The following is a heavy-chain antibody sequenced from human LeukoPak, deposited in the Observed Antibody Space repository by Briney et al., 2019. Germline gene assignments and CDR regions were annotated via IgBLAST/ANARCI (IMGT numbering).Heavy chain of an antibody. J-gene: IGHJ4*02. CDR1: GFTFSSYS. CDR3: ARDYSGSSQTTPLRY. V-gene: IGHV3-48*02. Sequence: GGSLRLSCAASGFTFSSYSMNWVRQAPGKGLEWVSYISGSSTAIYYADSVKGRFTISRDNAKNSLYLQMNNLRDEDTAVYYCARDYSGSSQTTPLRYWGQGTLVTVSS. D-gene: IGHD1-26*01. CDR2: ISGSSTAI.